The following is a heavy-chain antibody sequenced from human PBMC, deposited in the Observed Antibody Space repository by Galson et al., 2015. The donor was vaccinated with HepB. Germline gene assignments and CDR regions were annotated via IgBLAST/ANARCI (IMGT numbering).Heavy chain of an antibody. J-gene: IGHJ6*03. CDR3: ARDSAGNYYGSGGYYNPPGDYYYYMDV. CDR1: GGTFSSYA. CDR2: IIPIFGTA. Sequence: CKASGGTFSSYAISWVRQAPGQGLEWMGGIIPIFGTANYAQKFQGRVTITADESTSTAYKELSSLRSEDTAVYYCARDSAGNYYGSGGYYNPPGDYYYYMDVWGKGTTVTVSS. D-gene: IGHD3-10*01. V-gene: IGHV1-69*01.